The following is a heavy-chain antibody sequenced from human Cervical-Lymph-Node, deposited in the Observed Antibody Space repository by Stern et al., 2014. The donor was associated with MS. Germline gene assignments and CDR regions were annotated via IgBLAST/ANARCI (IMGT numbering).Heavy chain of an antibody. D-gene: IGHD3-22*01. CDR3: AKDRLTMIVVVATY. CDR2: ISGSGSST. CDR1: GFTFSNYA. V-gene: IGHV3-23*04. Sequence: EVKLVVSGGGLVQPGGSLRLSCAASGFTFSNYAMSWVRQAPGKGLARVSAISGSGSSTYYADSVKGRFTISRDNSKNTLYLQMNSLRAEDTAVYYCAKDRLTMIVVVATYWGQGTLVTVSS. J-gene: IGHJ4*02.